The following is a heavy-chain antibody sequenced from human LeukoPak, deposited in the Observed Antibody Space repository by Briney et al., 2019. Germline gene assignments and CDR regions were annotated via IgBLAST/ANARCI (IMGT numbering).Heavy chain of an antibody. Sequence: PGGSLRLSCAASGFTVSSNYMSWVRQAPGKGLEWVSVIYSGGSTYYADSVKGRFTISRDNSKNTLYHQMNSLRAEDTAVYYCASERDGYNWSYWGQGTLVTVCS. J-gene: IGHJ4*02. CDR3: ASERDGYNWSY. D-gene: IGHD5-24*01. V-gene: IGHV3-53*01. CDR2: IYSGGST. CDR1: GFTVSSNY.